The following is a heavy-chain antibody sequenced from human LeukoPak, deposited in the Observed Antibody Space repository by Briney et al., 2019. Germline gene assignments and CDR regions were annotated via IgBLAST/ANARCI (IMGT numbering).Heavy chain of an antibody. CDR2: INPNSGGT. J-gene: IGHJ4*02. CDR1: GYTFTGYY. CDR3: ARIEVAGSPLADY. V-gene: IGHV1-2*02. D-gene: IGHD6-19*01. Sequence: ASVKVSCKASGYTFTGYYMHWVRQAPGQGLEWMGWINPNSGGTNYAQKFQGRVTMTRDTSISTAYMELSRLRSDDTAVYYCARIEVAGSPLADYWGQGTLVTVSS.